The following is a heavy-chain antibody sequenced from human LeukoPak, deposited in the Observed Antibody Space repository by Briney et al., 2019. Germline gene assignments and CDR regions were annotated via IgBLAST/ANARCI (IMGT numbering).Heavy chain of an antibody. CDR1: GYSFTSYW. CDR2: IYPGDPDT. D-gene: IGHD6-13*01. J-gene: IGHJ6*02. V-gene: IGHV5-51*01. CDR3: ASVGIAAAGPTYYYYGMDV. Sequence: GESLKISCKGSGYSFTSYWIGWVRQMPGKGLEWMGIIYPGDPDTRYSPSFQGQVTISADKSISTAYLQWSSLKASDTAMYYCASVGIAAAGPTYYYYGMDVWGQGTTVTVSS.